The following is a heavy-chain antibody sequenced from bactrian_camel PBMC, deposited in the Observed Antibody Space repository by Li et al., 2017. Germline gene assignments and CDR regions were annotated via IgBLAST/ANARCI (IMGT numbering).Heavy chain of an antibody. CDR1: GLRFNRYC. Sequence: HVQLVESGGGSVQAGSSLQLSCRASGLRFNRYCMGWFRQAAGKEREGVATLDRDGRTSYARSVEGRFTISRDDSKNTLYLQMNSLKPDDTAKYYCVSGAESLCYDGHCYGCPNPPDPRTGTQVTVS. D-gene: IGHD3*01. CDR2: LDRDGRT. J-gene: IGHJ4*01. V-gene: IGHV3S55*01.